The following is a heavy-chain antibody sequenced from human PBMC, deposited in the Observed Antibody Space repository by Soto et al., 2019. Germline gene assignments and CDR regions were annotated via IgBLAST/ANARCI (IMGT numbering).Heavy chain of an antibody. V-gene: IGHV4-30-2*01. J-gene: IGHJ4*02. CDR3: ARAEGGIFDY. CDR1: GGSISSGGYS. CDR2: IYLGEST. Sequence: QLQLQESGSGLVKPSQTLSLTCAVSGGSISSGGYSWSWIRQPPGKGLEWIGYIYLGESTYYNPSLKSRVTISVDRSKNQFSLKLSSVTAADTAVYYCARAEGGIFDYWGQGTLVTVSS.